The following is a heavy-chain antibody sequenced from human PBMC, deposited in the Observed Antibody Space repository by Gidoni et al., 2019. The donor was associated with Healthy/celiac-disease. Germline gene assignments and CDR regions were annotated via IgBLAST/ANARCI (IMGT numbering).Heavy chain of an antibody. CDR3: ARHENQTTDYDFGSGYASGAFDI. J-gene: IGHJ3*02. CDR1: GGSISSSSYY. Sequence: QLQLQESGPGLVTPSETLSLTCTVSGGSISSSSYYWGWIRQPPGKGLEWIGSIYYSGGTYYNPSLKSRVTISVDTSKNKFSLKLSSVTAADTAVYYWARHENQTTDYDFGSGYASGAFDIWGQGTMVTVSS. V-gene: IGHV4-39*01. D-gene: IGHD3-3*01. CDR2: IYYSGGT.